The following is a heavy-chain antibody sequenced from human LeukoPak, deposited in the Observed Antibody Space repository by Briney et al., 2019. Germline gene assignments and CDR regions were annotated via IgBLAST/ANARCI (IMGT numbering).Heavy chain of an antibody. J-gene: IGHJ4*01. CDR1: GFTFNNHA. V-gene: IGHV3-33*01. D-gene: IGHD4-11*01. CDR3: ARDGRHNYNLDY. Sequence: PGRSLRLSCAASGFTFNNHAMHWVRQAPGKGLEWVAMIWHDGSYKYYADPVTGRFTISRDDSQNTLYLQMNSLRAEDTAVYYCARDGRHNYNLDYWGHGTLVTVSS. CDR2: IWHDGSYK.